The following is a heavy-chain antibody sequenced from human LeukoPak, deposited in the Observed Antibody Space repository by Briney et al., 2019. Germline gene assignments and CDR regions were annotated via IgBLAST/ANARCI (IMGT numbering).Heavy chain of an antibody. Sequence: GGSLRLSCAASGFTFSSYGMSWVRQAPGKGLEWVSSISSSSSYIYYADSVKGRFTISRDNAKNSLYLQMNSLRAEDTAVYYCAGVYCSGGSTLDDAFDIWGQGTMVTVSS. CDR3: AGVYCSGGSTLDDAFDI. CDR1: GFTFSSYG. CDR2: ISSSSSYI. J-gene: IGHJ3*02. V-gene: IGHV3-21*01. D-gene: IGHD2-15*01.